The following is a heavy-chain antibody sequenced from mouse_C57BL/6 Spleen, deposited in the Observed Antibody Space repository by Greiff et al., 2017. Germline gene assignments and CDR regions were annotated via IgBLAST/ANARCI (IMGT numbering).Heavy chain of an antibody. CDR1: GYTFTSYW. Sequence: QVQLQQPGAELVKPGASVKLSCKASGYTFTSYWMHWVKQRPGQGLEWIGMIHPNSGSTNYNEKFKSKATLTVDKSSSTAYMQLSSLTSEDSAVYYCGFTTVVDWFAYWGQGTLVTVSA. J-gene: IGHJ3*01. D-gene: IGHD1-1*01. V-gene: IGHV1-64*01. CDR2: IHPNSGST. CDR3: GFTTVVDWFAY.